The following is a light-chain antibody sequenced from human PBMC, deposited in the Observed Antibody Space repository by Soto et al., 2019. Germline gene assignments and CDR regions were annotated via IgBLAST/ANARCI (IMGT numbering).Light chain of an antibody. Sequence: EIVMTQSPGTLSVSPGEGVTLSCRASQSITTNLAWYQQKPGQTPRLLIYGVSTRASGIPGRFSGSGSGTDFTLTISSLQSEDSVVYYCQQYLDWPLTFGGGTKVEI. CDR2: GVS. CDR3: QQYLDWPLT. J-gene: IGKJ4*01. V-gene: IGKV3-15*01. CDR1: QSITTN.